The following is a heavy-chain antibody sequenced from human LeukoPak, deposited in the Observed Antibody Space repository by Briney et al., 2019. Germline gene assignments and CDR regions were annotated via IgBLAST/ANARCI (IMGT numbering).Heavy chain of an antibody. D-gene: IGHD2-2*01. J-gene: IGHJ6*02. Sequence: GGSLRLSCAASGFSFSDYAMDWVRQAPGKGLEWVSAISSNSAYIYYADSVKGRFTISRDNAKSSVSLQMNSLRDDDTAVYYCARIFRYQLVDYYALDVWGQGTTVTVSS. V-gene: IGHV3-21*01. CDR2: ISSNSAYI. CDR3: ARIFRYQLVDYYALDV. CDR1: GFSFSDYA.